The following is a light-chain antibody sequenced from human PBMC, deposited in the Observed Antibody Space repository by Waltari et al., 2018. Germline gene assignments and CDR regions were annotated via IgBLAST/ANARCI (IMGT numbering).Light chain of an antibody. V-gene: IGKV3-11*01. CDR1: QNIGTY. CDR3: QHRSARPMYT. CDR2: DAS. Sequence: SPATLSLSPGERATLSCRASQNIGTYLAWYQQKPGQAPRLLMYDASHRASGTPVRISGSASGTDFTLAISSLEPEDFAVYYCQHRSARPMYTFGQGTKLEIK. J-gene: IGKJ2*01.